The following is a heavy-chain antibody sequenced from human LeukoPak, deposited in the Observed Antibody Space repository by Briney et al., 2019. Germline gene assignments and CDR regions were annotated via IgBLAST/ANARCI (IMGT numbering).Heavy chain of an antibody. J-gene: IGHJ4*02. CDR1: AFTFSSNY. CDR3: ARDKWGAVAGLDY. V-gene: IGHV3-53*01. CDR2: IYSGGST. Sequence: PGGSLRLSCAASAFTFSSNYMSWVRQAPGKGLEWVSVIYSGGSTYYADSVKGRFTISRDNSKNTLYLQMNSLRAEDTAVYYCARDKWGAVAGLDYWGQGTLVTVSS. D-gene: IGHD6-19*01.